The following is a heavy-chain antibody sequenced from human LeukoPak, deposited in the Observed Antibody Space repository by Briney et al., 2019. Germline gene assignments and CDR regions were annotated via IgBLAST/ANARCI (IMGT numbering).Heavy chain of an antibody. Sequence: SETLSLTCTVSGGSISNYYWNWIRQPPGKGLEWVGSIYYSGSTNYNPSLKSRVTISVDTSKNQFSLKLSSVTAADTAVYYCARAGARYSSGWYWFDPWGQGTLVTVSS. CDR3: ARAGARYSSGWYWFDP. D-gene: IGHD6-19*01. J-gene: IGHJ5*02. CDR1: GGSISNYY. V-gene: IGHV4-59*01. CDR2: IYYSGST.